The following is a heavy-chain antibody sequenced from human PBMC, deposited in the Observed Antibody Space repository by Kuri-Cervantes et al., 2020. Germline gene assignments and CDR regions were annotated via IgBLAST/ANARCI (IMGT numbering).Heavy chain of an antibody. CDR3: ARETPQYCSSTSCYYWDY. D-gene: IGHD2-2*01. J-gene: IGHJ4*02. V-gene: IGHV4-39*02. CDR1: GGSISSSSYY. CDR2: IYYSGST. Sequence: ESLKISCTVSGGSISSSSYYWGWIRQPPGKGLEWIESIYYSGSTYYNPSLKSRVTISVDTSKNQFSLKQSSVTAADTAVYYCARETPQYCSSTSCYYWDYWGQGTLVTVSS.